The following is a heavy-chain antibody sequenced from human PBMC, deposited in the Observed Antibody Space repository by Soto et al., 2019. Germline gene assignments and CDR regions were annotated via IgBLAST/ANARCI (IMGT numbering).Heavy chain of an antibody. Sequence: GSGPTLVNPTQTLTLTCTVSGFSLSTSGVGVGWIRQPPGKALECLALIYWDDDKRYSPSLKSRLSITKDTSKNQVVLTMTNMDPVDTATYYCAHRGPGGPIDYWGQGTPVTVSS. CDR3: AHRGPGGPIDY. V-gene: IGHV2-5*02. CDR1: GFSLSTSGVG. D-gene: IGHD1-1*01. CDR2: IYWDDDK. J-gene: IGHJ4*02.